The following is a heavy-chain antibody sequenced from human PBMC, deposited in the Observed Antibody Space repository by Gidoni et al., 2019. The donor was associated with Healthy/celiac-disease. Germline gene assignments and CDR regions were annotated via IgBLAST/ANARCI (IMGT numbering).Heavy chain of an antibody. Sequence: EVQLVESGGGLVQPGGPLRHSCAASGFTFSSYWLSWVRQAPGKGLEWVANIKQDGSEKYYVDSVKGRFTISRDNAKNSLYLQMNSLRAEDTAVYYCARFQALVVTATLYDYWGQGTLVTVSS. J-gene: IGHJ4*02. CDR3: ARFQALVVTATLYDY. D-gene: IGHD2-21*02. V-gene: IGHV3-7*01. CDR2: IKQDGSEK. CDR1: GFTFSSYW.